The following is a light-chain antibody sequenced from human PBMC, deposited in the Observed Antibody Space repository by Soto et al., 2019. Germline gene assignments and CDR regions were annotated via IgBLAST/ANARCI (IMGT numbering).Light chain of an antibody. J-gene: IGKJ1*01. CDR3: QQYGSSPAWT. V-gene: IGKV3-20*01. CDR1: QSVSSSY. CDR2: GAS. Sequence: EIVLTQSPGTLSLSPGERATLSCRASQSVSSSYLAWYQQKPGQAPRLLIYGASSRATGNPDRFSGSGSGTDFTLTISRLEPEDVAVYYCQQYGSSPAWTFGQGTKVEIK.